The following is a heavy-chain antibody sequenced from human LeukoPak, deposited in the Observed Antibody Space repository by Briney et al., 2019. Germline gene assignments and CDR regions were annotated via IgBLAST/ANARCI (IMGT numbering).Heavy chain of an antibody. CDR2: IYYSGST. D-gene: IGHD2-2*01. V-gene: IGHV4-59*12. CDR1: GGSISSYN. J-gene: IGHJ6*02. Sequence: PSETLSLTCTVSGGSISSYNWNWIRQPPGKGLEWIGYIYYSGSTNYNPSLKSRVTMSVDTSKNQFSLKLSSVTAADTAVYYCARDFGIPAAMDYYYGMDVWGQGTTVTVSS. CDR3: ARDFGIPAAMDYYYGMDV.